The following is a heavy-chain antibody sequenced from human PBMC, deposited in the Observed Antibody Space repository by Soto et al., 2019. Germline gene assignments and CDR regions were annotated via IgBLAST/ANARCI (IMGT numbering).Heavy chain of an antibody. D-gene: IGHD3-10*01. CDR1: GFTFDDYA. CDR2: MSWNSGSI. Sequence: EVQLVESGGGLVQPGRSLRLSCAASGFTFDDYAMHWVRQAPGKGLEWVSGMSWNSGSIAYADSVKGQFTISRDNAKSSLYLQMNSLRAEDTALYYCAKGYYGSGSYPTFDCWGQGTLVTVSS. J-gene: IGHJ4*02. CDR3: AKGYYGSGSYPTFDC. V-gene: IGHV3-9*01.